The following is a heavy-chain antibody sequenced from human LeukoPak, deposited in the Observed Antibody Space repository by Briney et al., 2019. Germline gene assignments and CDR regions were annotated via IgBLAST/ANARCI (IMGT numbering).Heavy chain of an antibody. D-gene: IGHD6-19*01. V-gene: IGHV1-46*01. Sequence: ASVKVSCKASGYTFTDYYMHWVRQAPGQGLEWMGIINPSGGSTSYAQKFQGRVTMTRDTSTSTVYMGLSSLRSEDTAVYYCARDGIAVAGTWYWGQGILVTVSS. J-gene: IGHJ4*02. CDR1: GYTFTDYY. CDR3: ARDGIAVAGTWY. CDR2: INPSGGST.